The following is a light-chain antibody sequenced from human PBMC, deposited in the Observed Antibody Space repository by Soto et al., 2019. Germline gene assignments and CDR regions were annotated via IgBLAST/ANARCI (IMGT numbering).Light chain of an antibody. J-gene: IGKJ1*01. CDR2: GAS. V-gene: IGKV3-20*01. CDR1: QSISSSY. Sequence: EIVLTQSPGTLSLSPGERATLSCTASQSISSSYLAWYQQKPGQAPRLLIYGASTRATGIPDRFSGSGSGTDFTLTISRLESEDFAVYYCQKYGSSPRTFGQGTKVEIK. CDR3: QKYGSSPRT.